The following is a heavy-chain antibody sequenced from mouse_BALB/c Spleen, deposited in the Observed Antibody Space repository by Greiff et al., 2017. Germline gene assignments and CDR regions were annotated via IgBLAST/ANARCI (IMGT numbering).Heavy chain of an antibody. CDR3: ARTKGNYYAIDY. Sequence: VQLQQSGPGLVQPSQSLSITCTVSGFSLTSYGVHWVRQSPGKGLEWLAVIWRGGSKDYNAAFISRLSISKDNSKSQVFFKMNSLQADDTAIYYCARTKGNYYAIDYFVQLPSVTVSS. CDR2: IWRGGSK. CDR1: GFSLTSYG. V-gene: IGHV2-4-1*01. J-gene: IGHJ4*01.